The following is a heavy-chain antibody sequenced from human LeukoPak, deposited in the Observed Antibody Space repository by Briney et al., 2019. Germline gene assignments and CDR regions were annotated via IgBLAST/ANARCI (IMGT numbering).Heavy chain of an antibody. V-gene: IGHV4-4*07. Sequence: SETLSLTCTVSGGSISSYYWSWIRQPAGKGLEWIGRIYTSGSTNYNPSLKSRVTMSVDTSKNQFSLKLSSVTAADTAVYYCGGESYYGSGGLNWFDPWGQGTLVTGSS. J-gene: IGHJ5*02. CDR3: GGESYYGSGGLNWFDP. CDR2: IYTSGST. D-gene: IGHD3-10*01. CDR1: GGSISSYY.